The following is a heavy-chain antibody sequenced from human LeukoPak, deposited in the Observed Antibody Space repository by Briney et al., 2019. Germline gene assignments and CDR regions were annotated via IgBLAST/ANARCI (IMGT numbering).Heavy chain of an antibody. CDR1: GFTFDDYT. V-gene: IGHV3-43*01. CDR3: AKDIGGSYYVHYFDY. Sequence: GGSLRLSCAASGFTFDDYTMHWVRKASGKGLEWVSLISWDGGSTYYADSVKGRFTISRDNSKNSLYLQMNSLRTEDTALYYCAKDIGGSYYVHYFDYWGQGTLVTVSS. CDR2: ISWDGGST. J-gene: IGHJ4*02. D-gene: IGHD1-26*01.